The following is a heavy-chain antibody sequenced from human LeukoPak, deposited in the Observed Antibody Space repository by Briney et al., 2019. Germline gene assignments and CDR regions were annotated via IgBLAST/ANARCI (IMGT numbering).Heavy chain of an antibody. D-gene: IGHD3-10*01. V-gene: IGHV3-64D*06. CDR3: VKDDSYYYGSGSSND. CDR2: ISRNGGST. CDR1: GFTFSSYA. Sequence: VQPGGSLRLSCSASGFTFSSYAMHWVRQAPGKGLEYVSAISRNGGSTHYADSVKGRFTISRDNSKNTLYLQMSSLRAEDTAVYYCVKDDSYYYGSGSSNDWGQGTLVTVSS. J-gene: IGHJ4*02.